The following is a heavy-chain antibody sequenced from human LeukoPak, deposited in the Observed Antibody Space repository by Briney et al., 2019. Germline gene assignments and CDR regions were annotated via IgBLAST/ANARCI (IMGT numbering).Heavy chain of an antibody. CDR1: GGSISSGSYY. D-gene: IGHD5-18*01. CDR2: IYTSAST. Sequence: SETLSLTCTVSGGSISSGSYYWSWIRQPAGKGLEWIGRIYTSASTNYNPSLKSRVNISYTSKNQFSLKLTSVTAADTAVYYCARSRQIQLWLEFDYWGQGTLVTVSS. J-gene: IGHJ4*02. V-gene: IGHV4-61*02. CDR3: ARSRQIQLWLEFDY.